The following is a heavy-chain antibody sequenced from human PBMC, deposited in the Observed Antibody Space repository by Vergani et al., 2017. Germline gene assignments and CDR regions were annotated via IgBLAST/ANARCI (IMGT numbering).Heavy chain of an antibody. Sequence: QIQLQESGPGLVKASQTLSLTCTVSGDSIISRIYYWGWIRQPPGKGLEWIGSIYNSGNGDSSSSLNSRVTISADTSKNQFSLRLTSVTSAHTAVYFCASGKYYSDSTSHFRGRYFDVWGRGTLVTVPS. CDR2: IYNSGNG. V-gene: IGHV4-39*01. J-gene: IGHJ2*01. CDR3: ASGKYYSDSTSHFRGRYFDV. D-gene: IGHD3-16*01. CDR1: GDSIISRIYY.